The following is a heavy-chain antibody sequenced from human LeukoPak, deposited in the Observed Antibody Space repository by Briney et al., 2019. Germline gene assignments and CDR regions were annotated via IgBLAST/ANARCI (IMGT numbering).Heavy chain of an antibody. J-gene: IGHJ6*02. CDR1: GFTFSNYA. CDR3: GKRELWHGSGEDA. V-gene: IGHV3-23*01. D-gene: IGHD3-10*01. Sequence: GGSLRLSCATSGFTFSNYAMSWVRQAPGKGLEWVSGTGGDGVYTRCAESVKGRFTISRDNSKNTLYLQMNSLKVEDTAVYYCGKRELWHGSGEDAWGQGTTVTVSS. CDR2: TGGDGVYT.